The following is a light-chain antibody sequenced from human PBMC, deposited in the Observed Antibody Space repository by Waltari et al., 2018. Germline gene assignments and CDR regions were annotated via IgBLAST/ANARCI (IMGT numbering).Light chain of an antibody. J-gene: IGLJ7*01. CDR3: QSYDSSLSVV. CDR1: SSTTGAGYV. V-gene: IGLV1-40*01. Sequence: QSVLTQPPAVSGAPGQRVTISCTGRSSTTGAGYVVHWYQQLPGTAPKPLIYGNSHRPSGVPARFSGSKSGTSASLAITGLQAEDEAEYYCQSYDSSLSVVFGGGTQLTVL. CDR2: GNS.